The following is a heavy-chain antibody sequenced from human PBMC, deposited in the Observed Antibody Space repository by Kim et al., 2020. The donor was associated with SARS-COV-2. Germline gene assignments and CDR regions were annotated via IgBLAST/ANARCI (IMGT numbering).Heavy chain of an antibody. Sequence: GGSLRLSCAASGFTFSNAWMSWVRQAPGKGLEWVGRIKSKTDGGTTDYAAPVKGRFTISRDDSKNTLYLQMNSLKTEDTAVYYCTTDPQTTVTPQSDLWGRGTLVTVSS. V-gene: IGHV3-15*01. CDR1: GFTFSNAW. CDR2: IKSKTDGGTT. D-gene: IGHD4-17*01. J-gene: IGHJ2*01. CDR3: TTDPQTTVTPQSDL.